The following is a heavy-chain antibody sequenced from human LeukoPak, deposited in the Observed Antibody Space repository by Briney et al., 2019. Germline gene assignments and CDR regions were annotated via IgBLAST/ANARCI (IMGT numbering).Heavy chain of an antibody. CDR2: ISSSGSTI. Sequence: GGSLRLSCAASGFTFSDYYMSWIRQAPGKGLEWVSYISSSGSTIYYADSVKGRFTVSRDNAKNSLFLQMDSLRADDTAVYYCATTARVGQNWGQGTLVTVSS. J-gene: IGHJ4*02. CDR3: ATTARVGQN. V-gene: IGHV3-11*01. CDR1: GFTFSDYY. D-gene: IGHD3/OR15-3a*01.